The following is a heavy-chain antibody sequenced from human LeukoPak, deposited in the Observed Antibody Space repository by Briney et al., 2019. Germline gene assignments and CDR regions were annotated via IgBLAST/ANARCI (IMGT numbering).Heavy chain of an antibody. D-gene: IGHD3-22*01. CDR3: AKIPPRYYDSRD. CDR2: ISYGGSNE. Sequence: GGSLRLSCAASGFTFSNYDMHWVRQAPGKGLEWVALISYGGSNEYYGGSVKGRFTISRDNSKNTLYLQMNSLRAEDTAVYYCAKIPPRYYDSRDWGQGTLVTVSS. J-gene: IGHJ4*02. V-gene: IGHV3-30*18. CDR1: GFTFSNYD.